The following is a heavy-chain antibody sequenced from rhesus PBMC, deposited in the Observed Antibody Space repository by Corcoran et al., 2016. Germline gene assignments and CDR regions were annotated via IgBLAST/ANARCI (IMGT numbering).Heavy chain of an antibody. V-gene: IGHV4-173*01. D-gene: IGHD3-22*01. Sequence: QVQLQESGPGLVKPSETLSLTCAVSGGSISSNYWSWIRQPPGKGLEGIGRISGSGGSTDYNPSLKSRVTISTDTSKNQFSLKLSSVTAADTAVYYCARDRPIYWSDYYGFDYWGQGVLVTVSS. CDR3: ARDRPIYWSDYYGFDY. CDR2: ISGSGGST. CDR1: GGSISSNY. J-gene: IGHJ4*01.